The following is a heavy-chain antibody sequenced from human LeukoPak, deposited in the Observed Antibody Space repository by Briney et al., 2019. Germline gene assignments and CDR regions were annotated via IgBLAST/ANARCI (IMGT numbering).Heavy chain of an antibody. CDR1: GFTFSSYA. V-gene: IGHV3-30*04. J-gene: IGHJ4*02. CDR2: ISYHGSNK. D-gene: IGHD6-6*01. Sequence: GRSLRLSCAASGFTFSSYAMHWVRQAPGKGLEWVAVISYHGSNKYYADSVKGRFTISRDNSKNTLYLQMNSLRAEDTAVCYCARGTYSSSSIFDYWGQGTLVTVSS. CDR3: ARGTYSSSSIFDY.